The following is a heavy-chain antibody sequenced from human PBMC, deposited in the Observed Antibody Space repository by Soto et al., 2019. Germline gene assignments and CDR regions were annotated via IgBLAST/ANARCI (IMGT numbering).Heavy chain of an antibody. D-gene: IGHD1-1*01. Sequence: EVQLLESGGGLVQPGGSLRLSCAASGFTFSSYAMSWVRQAPGKGLEWVSAISGSGGSTYYADSVKGRFTISRDNSKNTLYLQRNSLRAEDTAVYYCAKDLSAGTLYRGYYGMDVWGPGTTVTVSS. V-gene: IGHV3-23*01. CDR3: AKDLSAGTLYRGYYGMDV. CDR2: ISGSGGST. CDR1: GFTFSSYA. J-gene: IGHJ6*02.